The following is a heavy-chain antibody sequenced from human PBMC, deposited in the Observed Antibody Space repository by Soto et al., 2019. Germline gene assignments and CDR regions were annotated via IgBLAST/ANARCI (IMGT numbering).Heavy chain of an antibody. Sequence: EVQLLESGGDLVQPGGSLRLSCVASGFTFSSYAMSWVRQAPGKGLEWVSAISGSGGSTYYADSVKGRFTISRDNSKNTLYLQMNSLRAEDTAVYYCAKDIVVVPAAIRHYYYGMDVWGQGTTVTVSS. CDR1: GFTFSSYA. CDR3: AKDIVVVPAAIRHYYYGMDV. J-gene: IGHJ6*02. CDR2: ISGSGGST. D-gene: IGHD2-2*02. V-gene: IGHV3-23*01.